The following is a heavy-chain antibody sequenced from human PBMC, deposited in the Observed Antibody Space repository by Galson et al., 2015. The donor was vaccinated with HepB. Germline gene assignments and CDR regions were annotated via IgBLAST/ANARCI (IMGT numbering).Heavy chain of an antibody. V-gene: IGHV3-49*03. CDR2: IRSKAYGGTT. CDR1: GFTSGDYA. Sequence: SLRLSCAASGFTSGDYAMSWFRQAPGKGLEWVGFIRSKAYGGTTEYAASVKGRFTISRDDSKSIAYLQMNSLKTEDTAVYYCTRYSGSYRVANFDYWGQGTLVTVSS. CDR3: TRYSGSYRVANFDY. J-gene: IGHJ4*02. D-gene: IGHD1-26*01.